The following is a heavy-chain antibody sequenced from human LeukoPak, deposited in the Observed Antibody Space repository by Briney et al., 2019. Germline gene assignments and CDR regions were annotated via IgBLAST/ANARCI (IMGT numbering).Heavy chain of an antibody. Sequence: KPSETLSLTCTVSGGSVGSAGYYWSWIRQPPGGGLEWIGYIYYIRNTNYNPSLKSRVTMSLDPPKNQFSLKLNSVTAADTAVYYCARTQSQSGSYRYYFGYWGQGTLVTVSS. D-gene: IGHD1-26*01. CDR1: GGSVGSAGYY. V-gene: IGHV4-61*08. CDR2: IYYIRNT. CDR3: ARTQSQSGSYRYYFGY. J-gene: IGHJ4*02.